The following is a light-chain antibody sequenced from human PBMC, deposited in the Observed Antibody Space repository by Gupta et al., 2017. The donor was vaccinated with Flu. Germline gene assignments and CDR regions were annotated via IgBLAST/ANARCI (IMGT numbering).Light chain of an antibody. J-gene: IGKJ5*01. CDR2: KDA. Sequence: EILLTQSPATLSFSPVERAVLSCSASQDVGSLLARNQHKPGQAHRLLTYKDAKRATGIVGRVSGSTYGTDFTRTLGTVESEDFAGDHGHKPQCTFGQGTQMDSK. CDR3: HKPQCT. V-gene: IGKV3D-11*01. CDR1: QDVGSL.